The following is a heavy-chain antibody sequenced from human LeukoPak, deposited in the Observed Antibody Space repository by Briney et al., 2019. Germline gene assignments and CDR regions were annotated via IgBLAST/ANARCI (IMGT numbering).Heavy chain of an antibody. CDR1: GGSISSYY. V-gene: IGHV4-59*01. Sequence: SSETLSHTCTVSGGSISSYYWSWIRQPPGKGLEWIGYIYYSGSTNYNPSLKSRVTISVDTSKNQFSLKLSSVTAADTAVYYCARFYDSSGYLHFDYWGQGTLVTVSS. CDR3: ARFYDSSGYLHFDY. CDR2: IYYSGST. D-gene: IGHD3-22*01. J-gene: IGHJ4*02.